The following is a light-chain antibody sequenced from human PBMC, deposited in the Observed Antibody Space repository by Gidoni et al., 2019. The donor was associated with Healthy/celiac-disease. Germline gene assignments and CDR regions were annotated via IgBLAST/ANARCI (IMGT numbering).Light chain of an antibody. CDR3: QQYYSTPWT. CDR2: WAS. V-gene: IGKV4-1*01. J-gene: IGKJ1*01. CDR1: QSVLYSSNNKNY. Sequence: DIVMTQSPDSLAVSLGERATINCKSSQSVLYSSNNKNYLAWYLQKPGQPPKLLIFWASTRESGVPDRFRGSGSGTDFTLTISSLQAEDVAVYYCQQYYSTPWTFGQGTKVEIK.